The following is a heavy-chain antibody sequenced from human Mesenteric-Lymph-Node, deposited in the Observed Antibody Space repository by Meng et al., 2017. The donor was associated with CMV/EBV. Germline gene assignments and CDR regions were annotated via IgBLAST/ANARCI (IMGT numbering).Heavy chain of an antibody. V-gene: IGHV1-3*04. Sequence: QVQLVQSGAEVKKPGASVKVSCKASGYTFSSYAMHWVRQAPGQRLEWMGWINIVEDKTKTSQNLQGRVTLTRDTSANTAYMELSSLRSEDTAVYYCAGGIAAAGSRWFDPWGQGTLVTVSS. J-gene: IGHJ5*02. CDR2: INIVEDKT. CDR1: GYTFSSYA. CDR3: AGGIAAAGSRWFDP. D-gene: IGHD6-13*01.